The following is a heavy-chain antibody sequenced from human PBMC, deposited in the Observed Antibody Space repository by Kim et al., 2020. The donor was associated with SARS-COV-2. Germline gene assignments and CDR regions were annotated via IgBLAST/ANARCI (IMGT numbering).Heavy chain of an antibody. D-gene: IGHD1-1*01. CDR1: GFTFSSYS. J-gene: IGHJ4*02. V-gene: IGHV3-21*01. CDR3: ARDGGQYMVYYFDY. CDR2: ISSSSSYI. Sequence: GGSLRLSCAASGFTFSSYSMNWVRQAPGKGLEWVSSISSSSSYIYYADSVKGRFTISRDNAKNSLYLQMNSLRAEDTAVYYCARDGGQYMVYYFDYWGQGTLVTVSS.